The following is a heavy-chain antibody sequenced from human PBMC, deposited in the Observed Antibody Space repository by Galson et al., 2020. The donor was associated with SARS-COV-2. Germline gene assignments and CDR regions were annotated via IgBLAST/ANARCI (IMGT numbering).Heavy chain of an antibody. CDR2: IFFDGSDK. CDR1: GFTFSGHA. CDR3: ARDGQTSSGCAFDY. D-gene: IGHD6-19*01. Sequence: GESLKISCAASGFTFSGHAMHWVRQAPGKGLEWVAQIFFDGSDKYYGDSVKGRFTISRDSSKNTVYLQMNNLRADDTAVYYCARDGQTSSGCAFDYWGQGTLVTVSS. J-gene: IGHJ4*02. V-gene: IGHV3-33*01.